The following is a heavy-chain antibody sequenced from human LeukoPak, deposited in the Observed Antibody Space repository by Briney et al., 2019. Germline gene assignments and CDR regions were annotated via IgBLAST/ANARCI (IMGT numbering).Heavy chain of an antibody. CDR3: ARVVAATRVVRVPRGQDSFDY. Sequence: GGSLRLFRAASGFTFSGSAIHWVRQASGKGLEWVGRIRSKANSYAPAYAASVKGRFTISRDDSKNMSYLQMNSLKTEDTAVYYCARVVAATRVVRVPRGQDSFDYWGQGTLVTVSS. V-gene: IGHV3-73*01. D-gene: IGHD2-15*01. CDR2: IRSKANSYAP. CDR1: GFTFSGSA. J-gene: IGHJ4*02.